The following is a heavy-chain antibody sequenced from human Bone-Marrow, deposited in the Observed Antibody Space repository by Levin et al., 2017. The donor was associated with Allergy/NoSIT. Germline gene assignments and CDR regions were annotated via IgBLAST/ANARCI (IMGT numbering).Heavy chain of an antibody. J-gene: IGHJ4*02. CDR1: GGSISSGDYY. Sequence: SQTLSLTCTVSGGSISSGDYYWSWIRQPPGKRLEWIGYIFHSGSTYQNPSLKSRVSISVDTSKNQFSLNLRSVTAADTAVYYCARQTNDFIYFDYWGQGILVTVSS. CDR3: ARQTNDFIYFDY. D-gene: IGHD1-14*01. V-gene: IGHV4-30-4*01. CDR2: IFHSGST.